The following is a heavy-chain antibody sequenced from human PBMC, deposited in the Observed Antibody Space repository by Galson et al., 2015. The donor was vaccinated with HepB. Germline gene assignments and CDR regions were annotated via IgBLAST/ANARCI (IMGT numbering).Heavy chain of an antibody. CDR2: IYPGNSDT. Sequence: QSGAEVKKPGESLKISCMGSGYSFTSYWIGCVRQMPGKGLEWMGIIYPGNSDTRYSPSFQGQVTISADKSISTAYLQWSSLKASDTAMYYCARRRAYCSGGSCYHYGMDVWGQGTTVTVSS. V-gene: IGHV5-51*01. CDR3: ARRRAYCSGGSCYHYGMDV. J-gene: IGHJ6*02. D-gene: IGHD2-15*01. CDR1: GYSFTSYW.